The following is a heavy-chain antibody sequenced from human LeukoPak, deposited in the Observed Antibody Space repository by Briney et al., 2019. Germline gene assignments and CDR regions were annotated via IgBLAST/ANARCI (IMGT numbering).Heavy chain of an antibody. CDR3: AKDSIVVVPAAIDP. J-gene: IGHJ5*02. V-gene: IGHV3-30*02. D-gene: IGHD2-2*02. Sequence: GGSLRLPCAASGFTFSSYGMHWVRQAPGKGLEWVAFIRYDGSNKYYADSVKGRFTISRDNSKNTLYLQMNSLRAEDTAVYYCAKDSIVVVPAAIDPWSQGTLVTVSS. CDR2: IRYDGSNK. CDR1: GFTFSSYG.